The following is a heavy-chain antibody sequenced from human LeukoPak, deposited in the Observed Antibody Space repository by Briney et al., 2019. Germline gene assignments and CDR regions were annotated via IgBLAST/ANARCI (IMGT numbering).Heavy chain of an antibody. CDR3: ARELMGATGGDFDY. D-gene: IGHD1-26*01. CDR2: INPNSGGT. CDR1: GYTFTGYF. Sequence: ASVKVSCKAFGYTFTGYFMHWVRQAPGQGLEWMGWINPNSGGTNYAQKFQGRVTMTRDTSISTAYMELSRLRSDDTAVYYCARELMGATGGDFDYWGQGTLVTVSS. V-gene: IGHV1-2*02. J-gene: IGHJ4*02.